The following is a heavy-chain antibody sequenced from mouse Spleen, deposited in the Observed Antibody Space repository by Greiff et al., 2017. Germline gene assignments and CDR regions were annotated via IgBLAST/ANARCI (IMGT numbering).Heavy chain of an antibody. D-gene: IGHD2-14*01. CDR1: GYTFTSYW. CDR2: IYPGDGDT. V-gene: IGHV1-87*01. Sequence: VHLVESGAELARPGASVKLSCKASGYTFTSYWMQWVKQRPGQGLEWIGAIYPGDGDTRYTQKFKGKATLTADKSSSTAYMQLSSLASEDSAVYYCARGYYRYDDWYFDVWGAGTTVTVSS. J-gene: IGHJ1*01. CDR3: ARGYYRYDDWYFDV.